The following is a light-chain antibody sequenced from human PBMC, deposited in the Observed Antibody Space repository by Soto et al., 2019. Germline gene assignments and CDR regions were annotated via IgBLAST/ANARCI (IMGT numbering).Light chain of an antibody. V-gene: IGKV1-8*01. Sequence: AIRMTQSPASFSASTGYRFAMTCLASQGISSYLAWYQQKPGKAPKLLIYAASTLQSGVPSRFSGSGSGTDFTLTISSLQSEDFAVYFCQQYNIWPLWTFGQGTKV. CDR1: QGISSY. J-gene: IGKJ1*01. CDR3: QQYNIWPLWT. CDR2: AAS.